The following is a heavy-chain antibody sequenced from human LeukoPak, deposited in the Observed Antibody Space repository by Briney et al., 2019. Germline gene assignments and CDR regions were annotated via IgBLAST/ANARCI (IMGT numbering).Heavy chain of an antibody. CDR3: ARALIPSDDLDY. J-gene: IGHJ4*02. CDR2: ISYDGSNK. Sequence: GGSLRLSCAASGFTFSSYAMHWVRQAPGKGLEWVAVISYDGSNKYYADSVKGRFTISRDNSKYTLYLQMNSLRAEDTAVYYCARALIPSDDLDYWGQGTLVTVSS. CDR1: GFTFSSYA. V-gene: IGHV3-30*04. D-gene: IGHD2-2*02.